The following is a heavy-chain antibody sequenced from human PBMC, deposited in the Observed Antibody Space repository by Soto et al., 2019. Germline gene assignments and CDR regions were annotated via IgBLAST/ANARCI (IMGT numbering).Heavy chain of an antibody. CDR3: ARDYDRSGYPRWYCDL. J-gene: IGHJ2*01. CDR1: GFTFSSYG. Sequence: QVQLVESGGGVVQPGRSLRLSCAASGFTFSSYGMHWVRQAPGKGLEWVAVIWYDGSSKYYADSVKGRFTSSRDNSKNTLYLQMNSLRVEDTAVYYCARDYDRSGYPRWYCDLWGRGTLVTVSS. CDR2: IWYDGSSK. V-gene: IGHV3-33*01. D-gene: IGHD3-22*01.